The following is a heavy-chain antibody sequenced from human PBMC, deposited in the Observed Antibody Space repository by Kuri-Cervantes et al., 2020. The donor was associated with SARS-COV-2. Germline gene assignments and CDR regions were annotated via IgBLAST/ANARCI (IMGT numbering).Heavy chain of an antibody. J-gene: IGHJ3*02. CDR1: GHTFTIYG. CDR2: ISAYSGNT. D-gene: IGHD3-22*01. CDR3: ARVYGDYYDSSGYSVGNAFDI. V-gene: IGHV1-18*04. Sequence: ASVKVSCKASGHTFTIYGISWVRQAPGQGLEWMGWISAYSGNTNYAQNLQGRVTMTTDTSTSTAYMELRSLRSDDTAVYYCARVYGDYYDSSGYSVGNAFDIWGQGTMVTVSS.